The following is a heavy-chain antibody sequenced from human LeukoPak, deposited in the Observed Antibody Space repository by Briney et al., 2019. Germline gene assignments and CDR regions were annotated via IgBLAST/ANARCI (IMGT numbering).Heavy chain of an antibody. V-gene: IGHV1-8*01. CDR2: MNPNSGNT. J-gene: IGHJ4*02. CDR3: ARGHFLGKVPGIAVAGVDY. D-gene: IGHD6-19*01. Sequence: GASVKVSCKASGYTFTSYDINWVRQATGQGLEWMGWMNPNSGNTGYAQKFQGRVTMTKNTSISTAYMKLSSLRSEDTAVYYCARGHFLGKVPGIAVAGVDYWGQGTLVTVSS. CDR1: GYTFTSYD.